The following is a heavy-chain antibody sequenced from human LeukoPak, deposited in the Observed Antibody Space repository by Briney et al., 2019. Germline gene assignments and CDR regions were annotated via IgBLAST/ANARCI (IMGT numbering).Heavy chain of an antibody. V-gene: IGHV3-21*01. Sequence: GGSLRLSCAASGFTFSSYSMNWVRQAPGKGLEWVSSISSSNNYIYYADPVKGRFTISRDNAQNSLYLQMDSLRAEDTAVYYCARDFLVVNAFDIWGQGTMVTVSS. D-gene: IGHD2-15*01. J-gene: IGHJ3*02. CDR2: ISSSNNYI. CDR1: GFTFSSYS. CDR3: ARDFLVVNAFDI.